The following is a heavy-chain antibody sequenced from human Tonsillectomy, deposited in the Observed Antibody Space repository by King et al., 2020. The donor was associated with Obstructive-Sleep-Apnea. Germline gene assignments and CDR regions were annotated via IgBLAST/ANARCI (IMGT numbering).Heavy chain of an antibody. CDR2: IYYSGTT. CDR1: GSSISSYH. Sequence: VQLQESGPGLVKPSETLSLTCTVSGSSISSYHWTWIRQPPGKGLEWIGDIYYSGTTNYNPSLKSRVTISLDTSKNQFSLKLSSVPAADTAVYYCARALSGGYPSRFDYWGPGTLVTISS. CDR3: ARALSGGYPSRFDY. V-gene: IGHV4-59*01. D-gene: IGHD3-10*01. J-gene: IGHJ4*02.